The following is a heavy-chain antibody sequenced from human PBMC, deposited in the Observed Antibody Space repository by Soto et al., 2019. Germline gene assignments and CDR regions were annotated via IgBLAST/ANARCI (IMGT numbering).Heavy chain of an antibody. CDR2: IWYDGSNK. J-gene: IGHJ3*02. CDR3: VRWGPSKSVDI. CDR1: GFTFSSHG. Sequence: RRLSCAASGFTFSSHGMHWVRQAPGKGLEWVAVIWYDGSNKYYADSVKGRFTISRDNSKNTVYLQMDSLRVEDTAVYYCVRWGPSKSVDIWGQGTMVTVSS. V-gene: IGHV3-33*01. D-gene: IGHD3-16*01.